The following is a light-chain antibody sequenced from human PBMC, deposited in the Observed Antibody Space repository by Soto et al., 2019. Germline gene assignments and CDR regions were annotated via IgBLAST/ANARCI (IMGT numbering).Light chain of an antibody. V-gene: IGLV2-14*03. CDR3: TSFTSSSTWV. CDR1: SSDVGGYNY. Sequence: QSVLTQPASVSGSPGQSITISCTGTSSDVGGYNYVSWFQQHPGKAPKLKIYEVSNRPSGVSNRFSGSKSGYTASLTISELQAEDEPDYYCTSFTSSSTWVFGGGTKLTVL. CDR2: EVS. J-gene: IGLJ3*02.